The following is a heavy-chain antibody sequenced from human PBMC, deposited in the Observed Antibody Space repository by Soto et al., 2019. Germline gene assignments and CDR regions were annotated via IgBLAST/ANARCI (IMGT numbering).Heavy chain of an antibody. CDR3: ARGRWVRGARLDY. V-gene: IGHV4-34*01. CDR1: GGSFSCYY. Sequence: QVQLQQWGAGLLKPSETLSLTCAVYGGSFSCYYWSWIRQPPGKGLEWIGEINHSGSTNYNPSLKSRVTISVDTSKNQFSLKLSSVTAADTAVYYCARGRWVRGARLDYWGQGTLVTVSS. D-gene: IGHD3-10*01. J-gene: IGHJ4*02. CDR2: INHSGST.